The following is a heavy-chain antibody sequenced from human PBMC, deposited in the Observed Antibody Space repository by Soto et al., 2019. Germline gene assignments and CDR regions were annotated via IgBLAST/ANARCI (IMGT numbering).Heavy chain of an antibody. J-gene: IGHJ3*02. Sequence: QVQLVQSGAEVKKPGASVEVSCKASGYKFISYGLSWVRQAPGQRLEWMAWISPFNGDTNYAENLQGRVTMTADTSTTTVYMELRSLRSDDTAVYYCARDRMTMADAFDMWGQGTMVTVSS. CDR2: ISPFNGDT. V-gene: IGHV1-18*01. CDR1: GYKFISYG. D-gene: IGHD3-10*01. CDR3: ARDRMTMADAFDM.